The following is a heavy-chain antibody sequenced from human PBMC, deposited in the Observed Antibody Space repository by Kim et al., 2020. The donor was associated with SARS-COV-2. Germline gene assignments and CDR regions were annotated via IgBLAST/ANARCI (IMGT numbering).Heavy chain of an antibody. V-gene: IGHV4-59*08. CDR2: IHYTGST. CDR1: GGAITSYF. CDR3: ARYSLYEVERHFEF. Sequence: SETLSLTCTVSGGAITSYFWSWIRQPPGKGLEWIGFIHYTGSTSYKTSLKSRVSISLETSRNQFSLTLTSVTAADTAVYFCARYSLYEVERHFEFWGPG. J-gene: IGHJ4*02. D-gene: IGHD2-8*01.